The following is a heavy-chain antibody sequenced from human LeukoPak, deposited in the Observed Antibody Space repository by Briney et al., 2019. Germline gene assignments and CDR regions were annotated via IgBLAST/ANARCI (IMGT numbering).Heavy chain of an antibody. CDR3: ARISSGWYVPPTGFDP. Sequence: SETLSLTCAVYGGSFSGYYWSWIRQPPGKGLEWIGEINHSGSTNYNPSLKSRVTISVDTSKNQFSLKLSSVTAADTAVYYCARISSGWYVPPTGFDPWGQGTLVTVSS. CDR2: INHSGST. V-gene: IGHV4-34*01. J-gene: IGHJ5*02. D-gene: IGHD6-19*01. CDR1: GGSFSGYY.